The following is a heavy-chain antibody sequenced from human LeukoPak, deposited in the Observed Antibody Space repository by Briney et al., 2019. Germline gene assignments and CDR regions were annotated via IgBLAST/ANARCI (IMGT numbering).Heavy chain of an antibody. J-gene: IGHJ4*02. CDR1: GYTFTSYG. V-gene: IGHV1-18*01. Sequence: EASVTVSCKASGYTFTSYGISWVRQAPGQGLEWMGWISAYNGNTNYAQKLQGRVTMTTDTSTSTAYMELRSLRSDDTAAYYCARDDSGWPFDYWGQGTLVTVSS. CDR3: ARDDSGWPFDY. D-gene: IGHD5-12*01. CDR2: ISAYNGNT.